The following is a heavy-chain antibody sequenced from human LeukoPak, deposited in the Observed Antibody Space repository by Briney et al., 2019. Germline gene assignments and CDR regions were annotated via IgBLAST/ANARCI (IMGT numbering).Heavy chain of an antibody. Sequence: GGSLRLSCAASGFTFSSYAMHWVRQAPGKGLEWVAVISYDGSNKYYADSVKGRFTISRDDSKNTLYLQMNSLRAEDTAVYYCAKGGRIFGVVIYFDYWGQGTLVTVSS. CDR2: ISYDGSNK. V-gene: IGHV3-30-3*01. CDR1: GFTFSSYA. J-gene: IGHJ4*02. D-gene: IGHD3-3*01. CDR3: AKGGRIFGVVIYFDY.